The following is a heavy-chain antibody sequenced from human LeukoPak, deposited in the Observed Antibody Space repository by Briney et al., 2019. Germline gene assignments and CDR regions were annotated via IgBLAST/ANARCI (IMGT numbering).Heavy chain of an antibody. CDR2: IRYDGSNK. J-gene: IGHJ6*03. CDR3: AKLVPAAMEVDYYYMDV. CDR1: GFTFSSYG. V-gene: IGHV3-30*02. D-gene: IGHD2-2*01. Sequence: GSLRLSCAASGFTFSSYGMHWVRQAPGKGLEWVAFIRYDGSNKYYADSVKGRFTISRDNSKNTLYLQMNSLRAEDTAVYYCAKLVPAAMEVDYYYMDVWGKGTTVTVSS.